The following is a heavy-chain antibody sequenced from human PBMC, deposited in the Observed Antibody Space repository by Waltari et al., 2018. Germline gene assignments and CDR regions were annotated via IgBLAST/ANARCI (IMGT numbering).Heavy chain of an antibody. Sequence: QVQLQESGPGLVKPSETLSLPCTVPGGSLSGYHWSWIRQPPGKGLEWIGYIYNSGSTNYNPSLKSRVTISVDTSKSQFSLKLSSVTAADTAVYYCARQRFFDSWGQGTLVTVSS. D-gene: IGHD3-3*01. CDR1: GGSLSGYH. CDR3: ARQRFFDS. CDR2: IYNSGST. J-gene: IGHJ4*02. V-gene: IGHV4-59*13.